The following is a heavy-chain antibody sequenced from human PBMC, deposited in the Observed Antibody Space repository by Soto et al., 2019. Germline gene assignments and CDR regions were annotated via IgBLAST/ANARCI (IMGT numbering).Heavy chain of an antibody. J-gene: IGHJ4*02. D-gene: IGHD6-19*01. CDR3: ARDSSGWYGLDY. Sequence: QITLKESGHTLVKPTQTLTLTCTFSGFSLSTSGVGVGWIRQPPGKALEWLALIYWDDDKRYSPSLKNRLTVTKDTSKNQVVLTVTNMDPVDTATYFCARDSSGWYGLDYWGQGILVTVSS. CDR2: IYWDDDK. V-gene: IGHV2-5*02. CDR1: GFSLSTSGVG.